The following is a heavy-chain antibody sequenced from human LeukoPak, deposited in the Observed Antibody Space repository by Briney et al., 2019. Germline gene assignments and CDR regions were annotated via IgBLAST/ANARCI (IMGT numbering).Heavy chain of an antibody. CDR1: GYIFSNYD. V-gene: IGHV1-8*01. CDR3: ARGLRSDY. Sequence: GASVKVSCKASGYIFSNYDINWVRQAPGHGLEWMGWMNPNSGRRVYAQKFQGRVTMTRNSSINTAYMELTSLRSDDRAVYHCARGLRSDYWGQGTLVTVSS. D-gene: IGHD3-16*02. J-gene: IGHJ4*02. CDR2: MNPNSGRR.